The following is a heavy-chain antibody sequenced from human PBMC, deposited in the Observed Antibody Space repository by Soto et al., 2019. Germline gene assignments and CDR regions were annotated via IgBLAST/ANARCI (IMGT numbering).Heavy chain of an antibody. Sequence: EEQLVESGGGLVKPGGSLRLSCAASQFSFSSYWMHWVRQVPGKGPAWVSRINHDGSKTEYADSVKGRFTISRDNTNTTLYLQMNSLRVEDTAMYYCVREPWGFSGTWYDYWGQGTLVTVSS. D-gene: IGHD6-13*01. CDR2: INHDGSKT. CDR1: QFSFSSYW. J-gene: IGHJ4*02. V-gene: IGHV3-74*01. CDR3: VREPWGFSGTWYDY.